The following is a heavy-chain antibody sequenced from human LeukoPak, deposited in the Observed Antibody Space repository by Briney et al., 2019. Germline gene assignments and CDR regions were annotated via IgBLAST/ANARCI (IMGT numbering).Heavy chain of an antibody. CDR3: AKDLYDILRYYFDY. CDR2: ISGSGGST. J-gene: IGHJ4*02. CDR1: GFTFSSYA. D-gene: IGHD3-9*01. Sequence: PGGSLRLSCAASGFTFSSYAMSWVRQAPGKGLEWVSVISGSGGSTYFADSVKGRFTISRDNSKNTLYLQMNSLRAEDTAVYYCAKDLYDILRYYFDYWGQGTLVTVSS. V-gene: IGHV3-23*01.